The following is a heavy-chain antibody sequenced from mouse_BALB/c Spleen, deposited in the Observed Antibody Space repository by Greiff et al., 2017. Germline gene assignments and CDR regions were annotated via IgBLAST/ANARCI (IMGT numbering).Heavy chain of an antibody. Sequence: EVKVVESGGGLVKLGGSLKLSCAASGFTFSSYYMSWVRQTPEKRLELVAAINSNGGSTYYPDTVKGRFTISRDNAKNTLYLQMSSLKSEDTALYYCARHGLRHGAMDYWGQGTSVTVSS. D-gene: IGHD1-2*01. V-gene: IGHV5-6-2*01. CDR2: INSNGGST. CDR3: ARHGLRHGAMDY. CDR1: GFTFSSYY. J-gene: IGHJ4*01.